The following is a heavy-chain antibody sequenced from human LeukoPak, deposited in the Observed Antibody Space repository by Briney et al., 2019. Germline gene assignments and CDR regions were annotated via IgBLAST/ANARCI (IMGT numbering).Heavy chain of an antibody. CDR1: GGSFSGYH. V-gene: IGHV4-34*01. Sequence: SETLSLTCAVYGGSFSGYHWSWIRQPPGKGLEWIGEINHSGSTNYNPSLKSRVTISVDTSKNQFSLKLSSVTAADTAVYYCARRAGIVGARVRPPASFDYWGQGTLVTVSS. CDR3: ARRAGIVGARVRPPASFDY. CDR2: INHSGST. D-gene: IGHD1-26*01. J-gene: IGHJ4*02.